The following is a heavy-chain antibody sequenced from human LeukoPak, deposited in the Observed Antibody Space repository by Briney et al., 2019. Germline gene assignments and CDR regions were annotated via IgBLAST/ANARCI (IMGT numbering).Heavy chain of an antibody. CDR2: ISGSGGST. V-gene: IGHV3-23*01. Sequence: GSLRLSCAASGFTFSSYAMSWVRQAPGKGLGWVSAISGSGGSTYYADSVKGRFTISRDNSKNTLYLQMNSLRAEDTAVYYCAKGSGVVVVAAITFDYWGQGTLVTVSS. CDR3: AKGSGVVVVAAITFDY. CDR1: GFTFSSYA. J-gene: IGHJ4*02. D-gene: IGHD2-15*01.